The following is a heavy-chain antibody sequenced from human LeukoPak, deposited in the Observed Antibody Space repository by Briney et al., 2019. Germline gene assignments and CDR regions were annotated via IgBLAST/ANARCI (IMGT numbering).Heavy chain of an antibody. Sequence: ASVKVSCKASGYTFTSYYMHWVRQAPGQGLEWMGIINPSGGSTSYAQKFQGRVTMTRDTSTSTVYMELSSLRSEDTAVYYCARDLLARPFGVVIISQPTWYYYGMDVWGQGTTATVSS. CDR1: GYTFTSYY. CDR3: ARDLLARPFGVVIISQPTWYYYGMDV. D-gene: IGHD3-3*01. J-gene: IGHJ6*02. CDR2: INPSGGST. V-gene: IGHV1-46*01.